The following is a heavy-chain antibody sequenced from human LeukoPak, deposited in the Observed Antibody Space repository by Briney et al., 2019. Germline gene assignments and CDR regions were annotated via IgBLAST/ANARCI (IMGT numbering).Heavy chain of an antibody. CDR2: ISAYNGNT. J-gene: IGHJ4*02. CDR3: ARGLPETGYYY. Sequence: GASVKVSCRASGYTFTTHDINWVRQAPGQGLEWMGWISAYNGNTNYAQKLQGRVTMTTDTSASTAYMELRSLRSDDTAVYYCARGLPETGYYYWGQGTLVTVSS. D-gene: IGHD3-9*01. V-gene: IGHV1-18*01. CDR1: GYTFTTHD.